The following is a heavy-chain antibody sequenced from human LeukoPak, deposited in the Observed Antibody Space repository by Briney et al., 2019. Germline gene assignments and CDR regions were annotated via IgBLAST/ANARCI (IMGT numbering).Heavy chain of an antibody. CDR1: GFTFDDYG. CDR2: INWNGGST. D-gene: IGHD3-22*01. V-gene: IGHV3-20*04. CDR3: ATSHPEYYYDSSGHMDV. Sequence: PGGSLRLSCAASGFTFDDYGMSWVRQAPGKGLEWVSGINWNGGSTGYADSVKGRFTISRDNAKNSLYLQMNSLRAEDTAVYYCATSHPEYYYDSSGHMDVWGKGTTVTVSS. J-gene: IGHJ6*03.